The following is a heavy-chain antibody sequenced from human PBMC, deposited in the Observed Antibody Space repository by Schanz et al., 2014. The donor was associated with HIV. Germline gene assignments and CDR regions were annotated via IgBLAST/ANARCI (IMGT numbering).Heavy chain of an antibody. D-gene: IGHD5-12*01. Sequence: QVQLVQSGAEVKKPGASVKVSCKASGYTFTSYGINWVRQAPGQGLEWMGWISAYNGNTNYAQKLQGRVTMTTDTPTSTDYMDLRSLRSDDTAVYYCARGAAEMATMTPWRYWGQGTLVTVSS. CDR3: ARGAAEMATMTPWRY. CDR1: GYTFTSYG. J-gene: IGHJ4*02. V-gene: IGHV1-18*01. CDR2: ISAYNGNT.